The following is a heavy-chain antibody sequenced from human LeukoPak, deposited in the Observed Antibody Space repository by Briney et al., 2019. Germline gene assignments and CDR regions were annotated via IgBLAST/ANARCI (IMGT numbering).Heavy chain of an antibody. CDR2: IRSKANSYAT. CDR3: TRHTTVTCY. Sequence: GGSLKLSCAASGFTFSGSAMHWVRQASGKGLEWVGRIRSKANSYATAYAASVKGRFTISRDDSKNTAYLQMNSLKTEDTAVYYCTRHTTVTCYWGQGTLVTASS. J-gene: IGHJ4*02. V-gene: IGHV3-73*01. CDR1: GFTFSGSA. D-gene: IGHD4-17*01.